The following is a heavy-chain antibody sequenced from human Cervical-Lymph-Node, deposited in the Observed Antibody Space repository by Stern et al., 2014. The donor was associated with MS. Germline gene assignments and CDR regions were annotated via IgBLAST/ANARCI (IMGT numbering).Heavy chain of an antibody. CDR1: GYKFSIYW. CDR3: ARQTTAWASDV. D-gene: IGHD1-14*01. J-gene: IGHJ4*02. CDR2: IHPGDSET. Sequence: QLEQSGAELITPGESLKLSCKGSGYKFSIYWSAWVRQMPGKGMEWMGIIHPGDSETRYSPCFQGQGPLSHVKCTRNAYLQWSSLNASDTAMYFCARQTTAWASDVWGQGTLVTVSS. V-gene: IGHV5-51*01.